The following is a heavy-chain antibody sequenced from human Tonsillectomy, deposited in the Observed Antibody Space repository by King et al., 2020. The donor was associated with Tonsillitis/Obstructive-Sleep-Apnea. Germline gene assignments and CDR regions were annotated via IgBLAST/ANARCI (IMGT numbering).Heavy chain of an antibody. CDR2: IYYSGST. D-gene: IGHD3-22*01. J-gene: IGHJ3*02. CDR3: ARDDGSGYYLAAVDI. V-gene: IGHV4-59*01. CDR1: GGSISSYY. Sequence: VQLQESGPGLVKPSETLSLTCTVSGGSISSYYWSWSRQPPWKGLEWIGYIYYSGSTNYNPSLKSRVTISVDTSKNQFSLKLSSVTAEDTAVYYCARDDGSGYYLAAVDIWGKGAMFTVSS.